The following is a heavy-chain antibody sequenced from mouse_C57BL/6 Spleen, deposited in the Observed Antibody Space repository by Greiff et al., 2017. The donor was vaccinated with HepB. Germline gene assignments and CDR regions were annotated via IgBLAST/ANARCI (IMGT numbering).Heavy chain of an antibody. J-gene: IGHJ2*01. CDR2: IDPSDSYT. D-gene: IGHD4-1*01. Sequence: VQLQQPGAELVMPGASVKLSCKASGYTFTSYWMHWVKQRPGQGLEWIGEIDPSDSYTNYNQKFKGKSTLTVDKPSSTAYMQLSSLTSEDSAVYYCARWGTTGKGGKNYFDYWGQGTTLTVSS. CDR1: GYTFTSYW. V-gene: IGHV1-69*01. CDR3: ARWGTTGKGGKNYFDY.